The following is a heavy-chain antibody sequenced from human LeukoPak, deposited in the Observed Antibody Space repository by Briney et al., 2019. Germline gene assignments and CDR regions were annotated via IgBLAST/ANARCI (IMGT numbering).Heavy chain of an antibody. D-gene: IGHD5-18*01. CDR2: IYYSGST. V-gene: IGHV4-30-4*08. Sequence: SETLSLTXTVSGGSISSGDYYWSWIRRPPGKGLEWIGYIYYSGSTYYNPSLKSRVTISVDTSKNQFSLKLSSVTAADTAVYYCARDTYLDTAMVDYWGQGTLVTVSS. CDR1: GGSISSGDYY. CDR3: ARDTYLDTAMVDY. J-gene: IGHJ4*02.